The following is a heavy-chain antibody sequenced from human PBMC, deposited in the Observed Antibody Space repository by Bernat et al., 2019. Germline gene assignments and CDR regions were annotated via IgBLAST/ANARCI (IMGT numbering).Heavy chain of an antibody. D-gene: IGHD3-10*01. CDR2: IYYSGST. J-gene: IGHJ3*02. Sequence: QVQLQESGPGLVKPSGTLSLTCAVSGGSISSSNWWSWVRQPPGKGLEWIGYIYYSGSTYYNPSLKSRVTISVDTSKNQFSLKLSSVTAADTAVYYCARDQRTYYYGSGSSFAFDIWGQGTMVTVSS. CDR3: ARDQRTYYYGSGSSFAFDI. CDR1: GGSISSSNW. V-gene: IGHV4-4*02.